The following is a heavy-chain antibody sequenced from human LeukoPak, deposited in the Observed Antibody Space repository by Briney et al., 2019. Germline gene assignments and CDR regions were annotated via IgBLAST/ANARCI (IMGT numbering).Heavy chain of an antibody. V-gene: IGHV4-39*01. J-gene: IGHJ4*02. CDR1: GGSISSGSYY. CDR3: ARHVPVLRYFDWLSGPADY. Sequence: SETLSLTCTVSGGSISSGSYYWGWIRQPPGKGLEWIGSIYYSGSTYYNPSLKSRVTISVDTSKNQFSLKLSSVTAADTAVYYCARHVPVLRYFDWLSGPADYWGQGTLVTVSS. CDR2: IYYSGST. D-gene: IGHD3-9*01.